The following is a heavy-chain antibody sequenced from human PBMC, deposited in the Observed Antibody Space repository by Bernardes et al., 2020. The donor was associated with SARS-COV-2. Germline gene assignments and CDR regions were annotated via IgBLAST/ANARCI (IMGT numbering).Heavy chain of an antibody. CDR1: GFTFSRCC. CDR2: INRDGSRT. J-gene: IGHJ4*02. CDR3: AREMPYRGVGATDY. D-gene: IGHD1-26*01. V-gene: IGHV3-74*01. Sequence: GSLRLSFPASGFTFSRCCMPWVSQAPMKGLAWVSHINRDGSRTTYADSVKGRFTISRDNAKNTLYLQMNSLRAEDTAVYYCAREMPYRGVGATDYWGQGTLVTVSS.